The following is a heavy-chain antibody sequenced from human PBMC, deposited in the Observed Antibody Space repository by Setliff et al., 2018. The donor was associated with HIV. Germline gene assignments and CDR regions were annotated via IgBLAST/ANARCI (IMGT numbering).Heavy chain of an antibody. CDR3: ATGAKNDFWDDPVPDPFDV. D-gene: IGHD3-3*01. CDR2: INHSGST. CDR1: GGSFSVYF. V-gene: IGHV4-34*01. J-gene: IGHJ3*01. Sequence: SETLSLTCTVYGGSFSVYFLTWIRLPPGEGLGWIGEINHSGSTNYNPSLKSRVTISVHTAKNQISLTLTSVTAADTAVYYCATGAKNDFWDDPVPDPFDVWGQGTMVT.